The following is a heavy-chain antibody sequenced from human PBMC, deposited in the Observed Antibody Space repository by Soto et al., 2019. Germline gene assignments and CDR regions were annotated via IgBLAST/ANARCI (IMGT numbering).Heavy chain of an antibody. CDR2: IYYSGST. D-gene: IGHD1-26*01. V-gene: IGHV4-39*01. Sequence: QLQLQESGPGLVKPSETLSLTCIVFGGSISSSSHSWGWIRQPPGKGLEWIGNIYYSGSTYCNPSLNSRVTVSVDPSNNQFPLMLRSVTDADTAIYYCARGPVGSVIYYLDNWGQGALVTVSS. CDR3: ARGPVGSVIYYLDN. CDR1: GGSISSSSHS. J-gene: IGHJ4*02.